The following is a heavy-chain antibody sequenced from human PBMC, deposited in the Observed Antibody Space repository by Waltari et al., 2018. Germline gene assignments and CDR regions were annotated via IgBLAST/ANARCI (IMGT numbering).Heavy chain of an antibody. D-gene: IGHD3-10*01. Sequence: EVQLVESGGGLVQPGGSLRLSCAASGFTFSSYEMNWVRQAPGKGLEWGSYISSSGSTIYYADSVKGRFTISRDNAKNSLYLQMNSLRAEDTAVYYCAREGRDLFDYWGQGTLVTVSS. CDR1: GFTFSSYE. V-gene: IGHV3-48*03. J-gene: IGHJ4*02. CDR2: ISSSGSTI. CDR3: AREGRDLFDY.